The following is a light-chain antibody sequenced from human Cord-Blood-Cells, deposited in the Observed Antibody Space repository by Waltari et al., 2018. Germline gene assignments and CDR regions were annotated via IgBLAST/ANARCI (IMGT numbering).Light chain of an antibody. CDR2: LGS. CDR1: QSLLHSNVYNY. CDR3: MQALQTPWT. V-gene: IGKV2-28*01. Sequence: DIVMTQSPLSLPVTPGEPASISCRSSQSLLHSNVYNYLDWYLQKPGQSPHLLIYLGSNRASGVPDRFSGSGSGTDFTLKISRVEAEDVGVYYCMQALQTPWTFGQGTKVEIK. J-gene: IGKJ1*01.